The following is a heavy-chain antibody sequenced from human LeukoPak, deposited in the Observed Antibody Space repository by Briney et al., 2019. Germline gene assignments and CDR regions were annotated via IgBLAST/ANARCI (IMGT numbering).Heavy chain of an antibody. Sequence: SETLSLTCAVSGVSISSGGYSWSWIRQPPGKGLEWIGYIYHSGSTYYSPSLKSRVTISIDRSKNQFSLKLSSVTAADTAVYYCARGTERASWFDPWGQGTLVTVSS. D-gene: IGHD1-1*01. CDR3: ARGTERASWFDP. J-gene: IGHJ5*02. V-gene: IGHV4-30-2*01. CDR1: GVSISSGGYS. CDR2: IYHSGST.